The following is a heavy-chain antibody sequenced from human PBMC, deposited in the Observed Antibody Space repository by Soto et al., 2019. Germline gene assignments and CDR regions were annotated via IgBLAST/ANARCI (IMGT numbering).Heavy chain of an antibody. D-gene: IGHD6-6*01. CDR3: AKEAGGRPYSSSSFDY. CDR1: GFTFSSYA. V-gene: IGHV3-23*01. J-gene: IGHJ4*02. CDR2: ISGSGGST. Sequence: EVQLLESGGGLVQPGGSLRLSCAASGFTFSSYAMSWVRQAPGKGLEWVSAISGSGGSTYYADSVKGRFTISRDNSKNTLYLQMNGLRAEDTAVDYCAKEAGGRPYSSSSFDYWGQGTLVTVSS.